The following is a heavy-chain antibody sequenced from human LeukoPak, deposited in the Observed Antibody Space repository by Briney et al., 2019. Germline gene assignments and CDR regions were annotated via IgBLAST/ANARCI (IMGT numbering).Heavy chain of an antibody. J-gene: IGHJ4*02. CDR3: ARSTPGDGYNHLDY. CDR2: IYYSGST. CDR1: GGSISSYY. Sequence: SETLSLTCTVSGGSISSYYWSWIRQPPGKGLEWIGYIYYSGSTNYNPSLKSRVTISVDTSKNQFSLKLSSVTAADTAVYYCARSTPGDGYNHLDYWGQGTLVTVSS. D-gene: IGHD5-24*01. V-gene: IGHV4-59*01.